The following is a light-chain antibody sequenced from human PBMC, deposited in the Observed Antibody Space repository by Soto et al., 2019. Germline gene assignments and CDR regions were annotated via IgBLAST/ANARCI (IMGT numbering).Light chain of an antibody. CDR3: QQYDNLPIT. V-gene: IGKV1-33*01. CDR1: QDISNY. Sequence: DLQMTQSPSSLSACMGGRVTITCQASQDISNYLNWYQQKPGKAPKLLIYDASNLETGVPSRFSGSGPRTDFTFTISSLQPEDSATYYCQQYDNLPITFGQGTRLAIK. CDR2: DAS. J-gene: IGKJ5*01.